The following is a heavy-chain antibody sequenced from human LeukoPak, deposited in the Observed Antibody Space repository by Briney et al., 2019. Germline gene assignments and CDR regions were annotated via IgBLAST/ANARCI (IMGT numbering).Heavy chain of an antibody. CDR1: GYTFTGYY. CDR2: IIPIFGTA. Sequence: SVKVSCKASGYTFTGYYMHWVRQAPGQGLEWMGGIIPIFGTANYAQKFQGRVTITADESTSTAYMELSSLRSEDTAVYYCARDTDTAMDLDYWGQGTLVTVSS. CDR3: ARDTDTAMDLDY. J-gene: IGHJ4*02. V-gene: IGHV1-69*13. D-gene: IGHD5-18*01.